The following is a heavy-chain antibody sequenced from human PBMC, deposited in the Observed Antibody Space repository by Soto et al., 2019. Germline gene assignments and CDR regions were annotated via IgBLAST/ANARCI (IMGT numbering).Heavy chain of an antibody. CDR3: ARHPPYGPLDY. V-gene: IGHV4-39*01. D-gene: IGHD4-17*01. Sequence: QLQLQESGPGLVKPSETLSLTCTVSGDSGGFISSSSYHWGWIRQPPGKGLEWIGNIYYGGGTYYHPSLKMRVTIAGDTSKNQFSLRLTSVTAADTAVYYCARHPPYGPLDYWGQGTLVTVSS. J-gene: IGHJ4*02. CDR2: IYYGGGT. CDR1: GDSGGFISSSSYH.